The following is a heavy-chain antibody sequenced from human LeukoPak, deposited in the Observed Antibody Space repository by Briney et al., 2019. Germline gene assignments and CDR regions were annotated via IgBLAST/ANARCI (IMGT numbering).Heavy chain of an antibody. CDR1: GFTFDDYA. V-gene: IGHV3-43D*03. CDR3: AKDSSGYYWDY. Sequence: PGGSLRLSCAASGFTFDDYAMHWVRQAPGKGLEWVSLISWDGGSTYYADSVKGRFTISRDNSKNSLYLQLNSLRAEDTALYYCAKDSSGYYWDYWGQGTLVTVSS. CDR2: ISWDGGST. D-gene: IGHD3-22*01. J-gene: IGHJ4*02.